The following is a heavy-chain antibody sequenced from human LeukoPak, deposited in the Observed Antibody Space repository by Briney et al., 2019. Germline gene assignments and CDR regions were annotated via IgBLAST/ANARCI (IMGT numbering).Heavy chain of an antibody. CDR2: IIPIFGTA. CDR3: ARDRPGYSSGWYPQRYYGMDV. D-gene: IGHD6-19*01. J-gene: IGHJ6*02. Sequence: ASVKVSCKASGGTFSSYAISWVRQAPGQGLEWMGGIIPIFGTANYAQKFQGRVTITADESTSTAYMELSSLRSEDTAVYYCARDRPGYSSGWYPQRYYGMDVWGQGTTVTVSS. V-gene: IGHV1-69*01. CDR1: GGTFSSYA.